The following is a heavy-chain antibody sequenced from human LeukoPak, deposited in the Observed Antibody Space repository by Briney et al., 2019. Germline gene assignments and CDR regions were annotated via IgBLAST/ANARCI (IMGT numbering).Heavy chain of an antibody. CDR1: GGSFSGYY. V-gene: IGHV4-34*01. J-gene: IGHJ4*02. CDR2: SYHSGST. D-gene: IGHD3-22*01. CDR3: ARVGSTSGYYVD. Sequence: SSETLSLTCAVYGGSFSGYYWSWIRQPPGKGLEWIGESYHSGSTNYNPSLKSRITISIDESKNQFSLKLSSVTAADTAVYHCARVGSTSGYYVDWGQGTLVTVSS.